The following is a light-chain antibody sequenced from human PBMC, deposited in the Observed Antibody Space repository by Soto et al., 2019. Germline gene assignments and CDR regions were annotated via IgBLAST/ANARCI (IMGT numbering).Light chain of an antibody. V-gene: IGKV3-20*01. Sequence: EIVLTQSPGTLSLSPGERATLSCRASQSVSSSYLAWYQQKPGQAPRLLIYGASSRHTGIPDRFSGSGSGTDFNLTIGRLEPEDFAVYYCQQYGSSLLFTFGPGTKVAIK. CDR3: QQYGSSLLFT. CDR1: QSVSSSY. J-gene: IGKJ3*01. CDR2: GAS.